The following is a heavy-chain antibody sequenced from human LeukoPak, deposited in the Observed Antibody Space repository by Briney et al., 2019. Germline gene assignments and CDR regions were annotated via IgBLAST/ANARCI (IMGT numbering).Heavy chain of an antibody. CDR2: INPSGGST. D-gene: IGHD1-26*01. CDR3: ARDNSVGDNAWWFDP. V-gene: IGHV1-46*01. Sequence: ASVEVSCKASGYTFTSYYMHWVRQAPGQGLEWMGIINPSGGSTGYAQKFQGRVTMTRDMSTSTDYMELSSLRSEDTAIYYCARDNSVGDNAWWFDPWGQGTLVTVSS. J-gene: IGHJ5*02. CDR1: GYTFTSYY.